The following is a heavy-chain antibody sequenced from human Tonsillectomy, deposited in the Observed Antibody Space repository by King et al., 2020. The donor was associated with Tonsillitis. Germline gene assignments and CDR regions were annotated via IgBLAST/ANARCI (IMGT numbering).Heavy chain of an antibody. D-gene: IGHD1-26*01. Sequence: VQLVQSGGGVVQPGRSLRLSCAASGFTFNNYGMHWVRQAPGKGLECVAVIWPDGSLKFYADSLEGRFTISRDNSRNTVYLQMNSLRAEDTVVYYCARESGSQGSFDYWGQGTLVTVSS. J-gene: IGHJ4*02. CDR2: IWPDGSLK. V-gene: IGHV3-33*01. CDR1: GFTFNNYG. CDR3: ARESGSQGSFDY.